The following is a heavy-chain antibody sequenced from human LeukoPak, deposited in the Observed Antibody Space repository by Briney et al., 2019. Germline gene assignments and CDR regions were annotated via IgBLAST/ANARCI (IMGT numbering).Heavy chain of an antibody. D-gene: IGHD2-15*01. CDR2: ISSSSSTI. CDR1: GFTFSSYS. CDR3: VRGGESTWS. J-gene: IGHJ5*02. V-gene: IGHV3-48*04. Sequence: GGSLRLSCAASGFTFSSYSMNWVRQAPGKGLEWVSYISSSSSTIYYADSVKGRFTISRDDAKNTLYLQMNSLRAEDTAVYYCVRGGESTWSWGQGTLVTVSS.